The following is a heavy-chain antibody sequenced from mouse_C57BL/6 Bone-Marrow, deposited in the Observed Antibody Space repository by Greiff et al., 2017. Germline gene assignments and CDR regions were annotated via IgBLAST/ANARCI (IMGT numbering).Heavy chain of an antibody. D-gene: IGHD1-1*01. CDR1: GFTFSSYT. CDR2: ISGGGGNT. J-gene: IGHJ3*01. V-gene: IGHV5-9*01. CDR3: ARQRYYGSPWFAY. Sequence: EVKLQESGGGLVKPGGSLKLSCAASGFTFSSYTMSWVRQTPEKRLEWVATISGGGGNTYYPDSVKGRFTISRDNAKNTLYLQMSSLRSEDTALYYCARQRYYGSPWFAYWGQGTLVTVSA.